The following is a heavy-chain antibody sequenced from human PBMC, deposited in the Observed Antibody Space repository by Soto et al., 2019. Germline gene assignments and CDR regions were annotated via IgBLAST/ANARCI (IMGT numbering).Heavy chain of an antibody. CDR3: AREAAVAGTAFDH. D-gene: IGHD6-19*01. J-gene: IGHJ5*02. Sequence: QVQLAQSGAEVKKPGASVKVSCKASGYPFTSYYLHWVRQAPGQGPEWMGRINVSDGSTRCAQNFQGRVTMTRDTSTTTVYMELSPLRSDDTAVYYCAREAAVAGTAFDHWGQGTLVTVSS. CDR2: INVSDGST. V-gene: IGHV1-46*01. CDR1: GYPFTSYY.